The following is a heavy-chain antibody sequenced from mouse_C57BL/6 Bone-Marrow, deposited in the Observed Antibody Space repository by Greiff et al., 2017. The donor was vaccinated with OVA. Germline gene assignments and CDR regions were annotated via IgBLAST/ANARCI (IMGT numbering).Heavy chain of an antibody. Sequence: VQLQQPGAELVKPGASVKLSCKASGYTSTSYWMHWVKQRPGQGLEWIGMIHPNSGSTNYNEKFKSKATLTVDKSSSTAYMQLSSLTSEDSAVYYCARVGYDGYYPFDYWGQGTTLTVSS. CDR1: GYTSTSYW. J-gene: IGHJ2*01. D-gene: IGHD2-3*01. CDR2: IHPNSGST. CDR3: ARVGYDGYYPFDY. V-gene: IGHV1-64*01.